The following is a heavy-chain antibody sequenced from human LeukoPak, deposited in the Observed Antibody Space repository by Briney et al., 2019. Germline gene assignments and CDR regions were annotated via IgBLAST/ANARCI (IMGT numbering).Heavy chain of an antibody. D-gene: IGHD3-10*01. Sequence: GRSLRVSCAASGFTFDDYAMHWVRQAPGRGLEWVSGISWNSGSIGYADSVKGRFTISRDNAKNSLYLQMNSLRAEDTALYYCAKGRAFDYWGQGTLVTVSS. CDR3: AKGRAFDY. J-gene: IGHJ4*02. CDR1: GFTFDDYA. CDR2: ISWNSGSI. V-gene: IGHV3-9*01.